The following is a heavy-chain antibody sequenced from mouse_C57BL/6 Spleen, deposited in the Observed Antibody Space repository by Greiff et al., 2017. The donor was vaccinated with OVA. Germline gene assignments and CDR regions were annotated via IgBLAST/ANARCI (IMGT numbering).Heavy chain of an antibody. CDR2: IYPGNSDT. D-gene: IGHD2-3*01. CDR3: TRVYDGYP. Sequence: EVQLQQSGTVLARPGASVKMSCKTSGYTFTSYWMHWVKQRPGQGLEWIGAIYPGNSDTSYNQKFEGKAKLTAVTSASTAYMELSSLTNEDSAVYYCTRVYDGYPWGQGTLVTVSA. CDR1: GYTFTSYW. J-gene: IGHJ3*01. V-gene: IGHV1-5*01.